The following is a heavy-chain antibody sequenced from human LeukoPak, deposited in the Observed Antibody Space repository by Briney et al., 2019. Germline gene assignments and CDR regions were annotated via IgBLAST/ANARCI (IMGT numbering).Heavy chain of an antibody. Sequence: ASVKVSCKASGYTFTSYAMHWVRQAPGQRLEWMGWINAGNGNTKYSQKFQGRVTITRDTSASTAYMELSSLRSEDTAVYYCARHRLLYKNGYDYYFDYWGQGTLVTVSS. V-gene: IGHV1-3*01. D-gene: IGHD5-12*01. CDR2: INAGNGNT. CDR3: ARHRLLYKNGYDYYFDY. CDR1: GYTFTSYA. J-gene: IGHJ4*02.